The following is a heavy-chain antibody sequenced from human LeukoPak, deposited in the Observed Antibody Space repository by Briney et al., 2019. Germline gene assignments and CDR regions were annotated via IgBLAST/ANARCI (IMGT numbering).Heavy chain of an antibody. CDR3: AKDGGGIQLWLLSPDDAFDI. CDR2: ISGSGGST. CDR1: GGSISSSSYY. J-gene: IGHJ3*02. Sequence: PSETLSLTCTVSGGSISSSSYYWGWIRQPPGKGLEWVSAISGSGGSTYYADSVKGRFTISRDNSKNTLYLQMNSLRAEDTAVYYCAKDGGGIQLWLLSPDDAFDIWGQGTMVTVSS. D-gene: IGHD5-18*01. V-gene: IGHV3-23*01.